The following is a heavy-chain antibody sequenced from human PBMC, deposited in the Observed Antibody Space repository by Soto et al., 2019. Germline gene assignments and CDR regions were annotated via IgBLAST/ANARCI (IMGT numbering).Heavy chain of an antibody. V-gene: IGHV3-9*01. D-gene: IGHD6-6*01. Sequence: EVQLVESGGGLVQPGRSLRLSCAASGFTFDDYAMHWVRQAPGKGLEWVSGISWNGGSIGYADSVTGRFTISRDNAKNSLNLQMNSLRAEDTAFYYCAKGRDSSSSSWFDPWGQGTLVTVSS. J-gene: IGHJ5*02. CDR3: AKGRDSSSSSWFDP. CDR2: ISWNGGSI. CDR1: GFTFDDYA.